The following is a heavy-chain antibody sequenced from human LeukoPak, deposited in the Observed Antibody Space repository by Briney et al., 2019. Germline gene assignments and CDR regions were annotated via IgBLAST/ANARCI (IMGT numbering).Heavy chain of an antibody. V-gene: IGHV3-48*02. CDR2: ISSSSSTI. CDR1: GFTFSSYS. J-gene: IGHJ4*02. Sequence: GGPLRLSCAASGFTFSSYSMNWVRQAPGKGLEWVSYISSSSSTIYYADSVKGRFTISRDNAKNSLYLQMNSLRDEDTAVYYCARDIYYYGSGSLDYWGRGTLVTVSS. D-gene: IGHD3-10*01. CDR3: ARDIYYYGSGSLDY.